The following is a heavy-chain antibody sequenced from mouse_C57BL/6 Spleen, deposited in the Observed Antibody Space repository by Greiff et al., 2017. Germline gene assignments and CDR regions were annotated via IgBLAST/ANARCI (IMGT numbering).Heavy chain of an antibody. CDR2: IYPGDGDT. CDR3: ARDMVTVDY. Sequence: QVQLKESGPELVKPGASVKISCKASGYAFSSSWMNWVKQRPGKGLEWIGRIYPGDGDTKYNGKFKGKATLTADKSSSTAYMQLSSLTSEDSAVYFCARDMVTVDYWGQGTTLTVSS. J-gene: IGHJ2*01. V-gene: IGHV1-82*01. D-gene: IGHD2-2*01. CDR1: GYAFSSSW.